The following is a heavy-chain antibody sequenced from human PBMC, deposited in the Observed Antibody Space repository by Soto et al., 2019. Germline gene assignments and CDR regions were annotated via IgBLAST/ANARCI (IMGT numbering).Heavy chain of an antibody. CDR2: IYYSGST. J-gene: IGHJ4*02. CDR1: GGSISSYY. CDR3: AREEVYYYGSGSYSYFDY. D-gene: IGHD3-10*01. Sequence: SETLSLTCTVSGGSISSYYWTWIRQPPGKGLEWVGYIYYSGSTNYNPSLKSRVTISVDTSKNQFSLKLSSVTAADTAVYYCAREEVYYYGSGSYSYFDYWGQGTLVTVSS. V-gene: IGHV4-59*01.